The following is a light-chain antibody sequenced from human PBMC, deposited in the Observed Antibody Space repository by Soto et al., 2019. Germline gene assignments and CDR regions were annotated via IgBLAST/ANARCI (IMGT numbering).Light chain of an antibody. CDR3: QSYDSSLTTFV. CDR2: GDN. V-gene: IGLV1-40*01. J-gene: IGLJ1*01. Sequence: QSVLTPPPSVSEAPGQSVAISCTGSSSNIGAEYDVHWYQQLPGTAPKRLIYGDNNRPSGVPDRFSGSKSGTSASLAITGLQPEDEADYYCQSYDSSLTTFVFGTGTKVTVL. CDR1: SSNIGAEYD.